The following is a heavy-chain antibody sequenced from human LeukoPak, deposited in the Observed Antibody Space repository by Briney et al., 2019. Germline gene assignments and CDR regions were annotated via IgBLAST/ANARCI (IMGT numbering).Heavy chain of an antibody. J-gene: IGHJ5*02. V-gene: IGHV4-39*01. CDR1: GGSISSSSYY. CDR3: ARHLRARFDP. CDR2: IYYSGST. Sequence: SETLSLTCTVSGGSISSSSYYWGWIRQPPGKGLEWIGSIYYSGSTYYNPSLKSRVTISVDTSKNQFSLKLSSVTAADTAVYYCARHLRARFDPWGQGTLVTVSS.